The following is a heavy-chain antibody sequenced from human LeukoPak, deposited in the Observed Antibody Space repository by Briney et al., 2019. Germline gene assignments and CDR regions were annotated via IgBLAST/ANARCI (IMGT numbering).Heavy chain of an antibody. CDR3: ARETGNVVVPAASEVNWFDP. Sequence: GRSLTLSCAASGFTFSSFGMHWVRQAPGKGLEWVAVIWYDGSNKYYADSVKGRFTISRDNSKNTLYLQMNSLRAEDTAVYYCARETGNVVVPAASEVNWFDPWGQGTLVTVSS. CDR1: GFTFSSFG. D-gene: IGHD2-2*01. CDR2: IWYDGSNK. J-gene: IGHJ5*02. V-gene: IGHV3-33*01.